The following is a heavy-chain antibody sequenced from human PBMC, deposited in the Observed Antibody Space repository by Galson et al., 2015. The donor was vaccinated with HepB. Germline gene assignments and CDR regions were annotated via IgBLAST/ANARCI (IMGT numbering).Heavy chain of an antibody. V-gene: IGHV1-46*01. D-gene: IGHD1-14*01. Sequence: SVKVSCKASGYTLTSHYMHWVRQAPGQGLEWMGVINPNTGRVTHARKFQGRVTVSRDTSTSTGYLELSSLRSEDTAIYYCARSLRNTGETSAESDHWGQGTLVTVSS. J-gene: IGHJ4*02. CDR2: INPNTGRV. CDR1: GYTLTSHY. CDR3: ARSLRNTGETSAESDH.